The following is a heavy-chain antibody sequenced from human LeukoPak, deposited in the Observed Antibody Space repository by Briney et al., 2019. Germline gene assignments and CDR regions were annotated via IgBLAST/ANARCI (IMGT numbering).Heavy chain of an antibody. CDR2: IDWEYDK. D-gene: IGHD5-18*01. CDR3: ARTRGYSYGYGFDY. V-gene: IGHV2-70*04. J-gene: IGHJ4*02. CDR1: GFSLSTSGMR. Sequence: SGPTLVNPTQTLTLTCTFSGFSLSTSGMRVSWIRQPPGKALEGLARIDWEYDKFYSTSLKTRLTISKDTSKNQVVHTMTNMDPVDTATYYCARTRGYSYGYGFDYWGQGTLVTVSS.